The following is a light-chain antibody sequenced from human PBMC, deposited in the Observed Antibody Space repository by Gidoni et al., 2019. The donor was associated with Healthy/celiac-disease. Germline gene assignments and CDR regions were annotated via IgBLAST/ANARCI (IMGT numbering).Light chain of an antibody. CDR2: LGS. CDR1: QSLLHSNGYNY. CDR3: MQALQTPPWT. J-gene: IGKJ1*01. Sequence: DIVMTQSQLSLTVTPGEPASISCRSSQSLLHSNGYNYLDWYLQKPGQSPQLLIYLGSNRASGVPDRFSGSGSGTDFTLKISRVEAEDVGVYYCMQALQTPPWTFGQGTKVEIK. V-gene: IGKV2-28*01.